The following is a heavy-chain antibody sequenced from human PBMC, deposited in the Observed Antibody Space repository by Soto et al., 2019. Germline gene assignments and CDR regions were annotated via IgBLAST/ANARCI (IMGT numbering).Heavy chain of an antibody. V-gene: IGHV3-66*01. CDR3: VRENYYYGMDV. Sequence: GGSLRLSCAASGFDASVNFMTWVRQAPGKGLEWVSAINNGGSTFYADSVKGRFTISRDDSKNTLFLQMNSLRVEDTAMYYCVRENYYYGMDVWGQGTAVTVSS. J-gene: IGHJ6*02. CDR2: INNGGST. CDR1: GFDASVNF.